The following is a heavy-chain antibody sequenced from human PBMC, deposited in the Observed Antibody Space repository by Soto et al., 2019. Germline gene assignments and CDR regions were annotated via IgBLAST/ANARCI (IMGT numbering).Heavy chain of an antibody. D-gene: IGHD3-3*01. V-gene: IGHV4-4*02. Sequence: QVQLQESGPGLLNPSGTLSLTFAVSGDSISSNKWWSWVRQPPGKGLEWIGEIYSSGSTSYNPSRESRVSISIDKSKNQFSLNLRSVTAADTAVFYCARAGFYTPGFDYWGQGTLVTVSS. J-gene: IGHJ4*02. CDR2: IYSSGST. CDR1: GDSISSNKW. CDR3: ARAGFYTPGFDY.